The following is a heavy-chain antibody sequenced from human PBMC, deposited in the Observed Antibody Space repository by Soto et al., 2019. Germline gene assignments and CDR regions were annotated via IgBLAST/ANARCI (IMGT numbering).Heavy chain of an antibody. Sequence: QVQLQESGPGLVKPSQTLSLTCTVSGGSITSSGYYWSWIRQHPGEGLEWIGFTSNSGSTSYNPSXQXXVTISVDTSSNQFSLNLKSVTAADTAVYYCARGGGSTKVDYWGQGTLVTVSP. CDR2: TSNSGST. V-gene: IGHV4-31*03. D-gene: IGHD2-2*01. CDR1: GGSITSSGYY. CDR3: ARGGGSTKVDY. J-gene: IGHJ4*02.